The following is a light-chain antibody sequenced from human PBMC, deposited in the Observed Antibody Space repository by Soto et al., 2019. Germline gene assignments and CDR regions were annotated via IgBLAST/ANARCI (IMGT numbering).Light chain of an antibody. CDR2: AAS. CDR3: QLSSSSPPIT. CDR1: QNIDNY. J-gene: IGKJ5*01. Sequence: DIQLTQSPSSLSASLGDRVTISCRASQNIDNYLHWYQQKSGKAPEALIYAASSLRDGVSSRFSGSGYGTEFTLTINNLQPEDFATYYCQLSSSSPPITFGQGTRLDI. V-gene: IGKV1-39*01.